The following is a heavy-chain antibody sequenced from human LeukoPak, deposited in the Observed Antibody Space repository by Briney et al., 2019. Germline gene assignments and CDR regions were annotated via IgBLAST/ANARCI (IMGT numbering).Heavy chain of an antibody. Sequence: SETLSLTCAVSGYSISSGYYWGWIRQPPGKGLEWIGSIYHSGSTYYNPSLKSRVTISVDTSKNQFSLKLSSVTAADTAVYYCATDILYFAWLFPGYWGQGTLVTVSS. D-gene: IGHD3-9*01. V-gene: IGHV4-38-2*01. CDR2: IYHSGST. CDR3: ATDILYFAWLFPGY. J-gene: IGHJ4*02. CDR1: GYSISSGYY.